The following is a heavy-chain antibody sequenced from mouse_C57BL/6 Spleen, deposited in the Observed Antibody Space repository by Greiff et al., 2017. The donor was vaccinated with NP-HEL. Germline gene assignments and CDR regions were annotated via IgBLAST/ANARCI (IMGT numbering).Heavy chain of an antibody. CDR2: FYPGSGSI. CDR1: GYTFTEYT. Sequence: QVQLQQSGAELVKPGASVKLSCKASGYTFTEYTIHWVKQRSGQGLEWIGWFYPGSGSIKYNEKFKDKATLTADKSSSTVYMELSRLTSEDSAVYCCARHEEPYHYYGSSYDYAMDYWGQGTSVTVSS. CDR3: ARHEEPYHYYGSSYDYAMDY. V-gene: IGHV1-62-2*01. J-gene: IGHJ4*01. D-gene: IGHD1-1*01.